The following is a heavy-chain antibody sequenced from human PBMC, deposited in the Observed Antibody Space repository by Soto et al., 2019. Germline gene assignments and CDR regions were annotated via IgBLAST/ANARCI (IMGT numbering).Heavy chain of an antibody. CDR3: ARGNDFWSGLDY. CDR1: GGTFSSYS. J-gene: IGHJ4*02. D-gene: IGHD3-3*01. Sequence: SVNVSCKSSGGTFSSYSISWVRLAPGQGLEWMGGIIPIFGTANYAQKFQGRVTITADESTSTAYMELSSLRSEDTAVYYCARGNDFWSGLDYWGQGTLVTVSS. CDR2: IIPIFGTA. V-gene: IGHV1-69*13.